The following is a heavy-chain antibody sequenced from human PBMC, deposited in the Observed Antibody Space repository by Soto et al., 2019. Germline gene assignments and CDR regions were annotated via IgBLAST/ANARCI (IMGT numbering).Heavy chain of an antibody. D-gene: IGHD3-10*01. J-gene: IGHJ4*02. CDR3: ARGGGPGGYFDY. CDR1: GGSFSGYY. CDR2: INHSGST. Sequence: SETLSLTCAVYGGSFSGYYWSWIRQPPGKGLEGIGEINHSGSTNYTPSLKSRVTISVDTSKNQFSLKLSSVTAADTAVYYCARGGGPGGYFDYWGQGTLVTVSS. V-gene: IGHV4-34*01.